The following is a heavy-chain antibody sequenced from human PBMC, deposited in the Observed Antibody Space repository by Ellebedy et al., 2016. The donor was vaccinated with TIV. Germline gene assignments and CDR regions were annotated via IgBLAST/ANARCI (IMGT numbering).Heavy chain of an antibody. D-gene: IGHD3-10*01. CDR1: GFTFNTYS. CDR2: ISHTGTRT. V-gene: IGHV3-23*01. CDR3: AKGRGGGSEASAPRYYFDS. J-gene: IGHJ4*02. Sequence: GESLKISCAASGFTFNTYSMSCVRPAPWKGLDLFSTISHTGTRTYYTNSVEGRFIISRDISKRALYLQMNSLRAEDTAVYYCAKGRGGGSEASAPRYYFDSWGLGTLVTVSS.